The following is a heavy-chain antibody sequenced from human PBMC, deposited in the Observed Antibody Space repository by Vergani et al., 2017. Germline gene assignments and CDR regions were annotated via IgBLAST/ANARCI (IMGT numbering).Heavy chain of an antibody. Sequence: QVQLQESGPGVLKPSQTLSLTCAVSGGSISSGDHCWTWIRQRPGKGLEWIGYIFYIGTTYDNPSLRSRLTISVDTSQNQFSLKLRSVTAADTAVYYCARVDTQVPATSHFYYMDVWGKGTTVVVSS. CDR3: ARVDTQVPATSHFYYMDV. CDR2: IFYIGTT. V-gene: IGHV4-31*11. CDR1: GGSISSGDHC. J-gene: IGHJ6*03. D-gene: IGHD6-25*01.